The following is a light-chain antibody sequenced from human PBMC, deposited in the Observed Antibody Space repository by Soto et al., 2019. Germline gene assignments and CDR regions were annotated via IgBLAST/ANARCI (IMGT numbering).Light chain of an antibody. Sequence: QTVVTQPPSASGTPGQRVPISCSGSRSNIGSNTVYWYQQLPGTAPKLLIYSNNQRPSVVPDRFSGSKSGTSASLAISGLRSEDEADYYCAAWDDSPNGVVFGXXXXLTVL. V-gene: IGLV1-44*01. CDR2: SNN. J-gene: IGLJ2*01. CDR1: RSNIGSNT. CDR3: AAWDDSPNGVV.